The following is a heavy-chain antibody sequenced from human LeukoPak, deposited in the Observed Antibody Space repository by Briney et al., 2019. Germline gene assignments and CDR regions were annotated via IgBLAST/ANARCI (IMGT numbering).Heavy chain of an antibody. V-gene: IGHV1-69*05. Sequence: GSSVKVSCKASGGTFSSYAISWVRQAPGQGLEWMGRIIPIFGTANYAQKFQGRVTITTDESTSTAYMELSSLRSEDTAVYYCTRGALYYYDSSGYYPLDYWGQGTLVTVSS. CDR3: TRGALYYYDSSGYYPLDY. CDR2: IIPIFGTA. J-gene: IGHJ4*02. CDR1: GGTFSSYA. D-gene: IGHD3-22*01.